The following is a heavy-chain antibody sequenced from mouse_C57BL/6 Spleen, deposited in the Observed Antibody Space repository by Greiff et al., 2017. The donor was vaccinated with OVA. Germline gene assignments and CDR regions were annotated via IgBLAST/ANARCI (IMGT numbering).Heavy chain of an antibody. CDR3: ARKGDYGSSSYYYAMDY. CDR1: GFSLTSYG. Sequence: VQLVESGPGLVQPSQSLSITCTVSGFSLTSYGVHWVRQSPGKGLEWLGVIWSGGSTDYNAAFISRLSISKDNSKSQVFFKMNSLQADDTAIYYCARKGDYGSSSYYYAMDYWGQGTSVTVSS. V-gene: IGHV2-2*01. D-gene: IGHD1-1*01. CDR2: IWSGGST. J-gene: IGHJ4*01.